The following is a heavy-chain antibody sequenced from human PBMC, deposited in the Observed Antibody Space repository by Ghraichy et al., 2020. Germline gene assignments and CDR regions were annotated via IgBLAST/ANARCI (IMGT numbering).Heavy chain of an antibody. J-gene: IGHJ1*01. V-gene: IGHV4-59*01. CDR1: GGSISSYY. Sequence: SETLSLTCTVSGGSISSYYWSWIRQPPGKGLEWIGYIYYSGSTNYNPSLKSRVTISVDTSKNQFSLKLSSVTAADTAVYYCARTTYDSSGYYPAEYFQHRDQGTLVTVSS. D-gene: IGHD3-22*01. CDR3: ARTTYDSSGYYPAEYFQH. CDR2: IYYSGST.